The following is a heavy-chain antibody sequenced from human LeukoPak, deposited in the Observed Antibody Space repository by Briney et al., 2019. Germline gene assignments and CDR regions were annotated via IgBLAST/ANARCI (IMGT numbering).Heavy chain of an antibody. J-gene: IGHJ4*02. CDR2: IKSKVDGETT. V-gene: IGHV3-15*01. CDR1: GFTFNNAY. CDR3: TTDAGYSSRWYNY. D-gene: IGHD6-13*01. Sequence: PGRSLRLSCAASGFTFNNAYMCWVRQAPGKGLEWVGRIKSKVDGETTDYGAPVKGRFTISRDDSRNTLYLQMNSLKTEDTAVYYCTTDAGYSSRWYNYWGQGTLVTVSS.